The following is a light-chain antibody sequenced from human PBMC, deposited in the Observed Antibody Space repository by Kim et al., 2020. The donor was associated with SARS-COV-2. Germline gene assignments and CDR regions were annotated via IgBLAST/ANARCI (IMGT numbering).Light chain of an antibody. V-gene: IGLV3-21*04. CDR1: NIGSKS. Sequence: SYELTQPPSVSVAPGKTARITCGGNNIGSKSVHWYQQKPGQAPVLVIYYDSDRPSGIPERFSGSNSGNTATLTISRVEAGDEADYYCQVWDSSSARFGGGTQLTVL. J-gene: IGLJ3*02. CDR3: QVWDSSSAR. CDR2: YDS.